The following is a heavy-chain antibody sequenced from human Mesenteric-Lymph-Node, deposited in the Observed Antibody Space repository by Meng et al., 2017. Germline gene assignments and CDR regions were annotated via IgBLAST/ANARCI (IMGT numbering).Heavy chain of an antibody. V-gene: IGHV4-39*07. Sequence: LRLQSSAPVLVKPSQTLSLTCTVAGGSITSSSPYCGWVRQRPGKGLEWIGSIYYRGSTNYHPSLKSRISMSVYMSKNQFSLKVNSVTAADTAIYYCVISSHNWGQGTLVTVSS. CDR1: GGSITSSSPY. CDR2: IYYRGST. J-gene: IGHJ4*02. CDR3: VISSHN. D-gene: IGHD3-3*02.